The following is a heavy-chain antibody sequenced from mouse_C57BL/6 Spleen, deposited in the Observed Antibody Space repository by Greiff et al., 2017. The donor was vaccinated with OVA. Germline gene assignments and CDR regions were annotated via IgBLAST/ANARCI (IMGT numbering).Heavy chain of an antibody. CDR2: INPNNGTT. Sequence: EVQLQQSGPELVKPGASVKISCKASGYSFTDYNMHWVKQSTGKSLEWIGVINPNNGTTSYNQKFKGKTTLTIDQSSSTAYMQINSLTSEDSAVYYCARAYDYDGGNFDYWGQGTTLTVSS. J-gene: IGHJ2*01. D-gene: IGHD2-4*01. CDR1: GYSFTDYN. V-gene: IGHV1-39*01. CDR3: ARAYDYDGGNFDY.